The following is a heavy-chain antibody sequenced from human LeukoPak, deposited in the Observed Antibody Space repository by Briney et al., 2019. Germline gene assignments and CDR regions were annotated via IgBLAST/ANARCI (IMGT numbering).Heavy chain of an antibody. V-gene: IGHV4-34*01. CDR3: ARVISSGYGNYFDY. CDR2: INHSGST. D-gene: IGHD5-12*01. J-gene: IGHJ4*02. Sequence: PSETLSLTCAVYGGSFSGYYWSWIRQPPGKGLERIGEINHSGSTKYNPSLKSRVTISVDRSKNQFSLKLSSVTAADTAVYYCARVISSGYGNYFDYWGQGTLVTVSS. CDR1: GGSFSGYY.